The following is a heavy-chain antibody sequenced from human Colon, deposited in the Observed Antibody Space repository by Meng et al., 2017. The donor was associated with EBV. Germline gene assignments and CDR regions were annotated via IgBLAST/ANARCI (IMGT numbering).Heavy chain of an antibody. Sequence: QGGPCLFVPSESLSHTRALYGASFRRAYWSRIRQPPRKALAWIVTIHHSGRTSNNPSLQSRVTILVDTSKNQFSLMWTSVTATDTAVYYCARRRGGSGRDCWGQGTLVTVSS. CDR1: GASFRRAY. D-gene: IGHD3-10*01. J-gene: IGHJ4*02. CDR2: IHHSGRT. CDR3: ARRRGGSGRDC. V-gene: IGHV4-34*01.